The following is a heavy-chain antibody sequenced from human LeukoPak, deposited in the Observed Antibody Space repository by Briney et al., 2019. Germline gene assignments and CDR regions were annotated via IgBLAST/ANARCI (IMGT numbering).Heavy chain of an antibody. J-gene: IGHJ3*02. CDR2: ISSSGGYT. CDR1: RSTFSSYA. Sequence: GGSLRLSCAASRSTFSSYAMSWVRQAPGKGLEWVSTISSSGGYTYYADSVKGRFTISRDNSKNTLYLQMNSLRAEDTAVYYCAKDLREYSSSPRNAFDIWGQGTMVTVSS. CDR3: AKDLREYSSSPRNAFDI. V-gene: IGHV3-23*01. D-gene: IGHD6-6*01.